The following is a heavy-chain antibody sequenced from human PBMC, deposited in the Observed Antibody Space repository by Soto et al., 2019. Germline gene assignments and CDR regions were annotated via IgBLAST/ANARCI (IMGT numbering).Heavy chain of an antibody. CDR1: GGSISSSSYY. Sequence: SETLSLTCTVSGGSISSSSYYWGWIRQPPGKGLEWIGSIYYSGSTYYNPSLKSRVTISVDTSKNQFSLKLSSVTAADTAVYYCANLPGGYAYGGYWGQGTLVTVSS. V-gene: IGHV4-39*01. CDR3: ANLPGGYAYGGY. D-gene: IGHD5-12*01. J-gene: IGHJ4*02. CDR2: IYYSGST.